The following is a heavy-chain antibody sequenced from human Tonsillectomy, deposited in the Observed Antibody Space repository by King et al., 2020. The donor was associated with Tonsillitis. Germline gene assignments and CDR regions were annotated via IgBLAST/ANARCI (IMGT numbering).Heavy chain of an antibody. Sequence: VQLVESGGGLVKPGGSLRLSCAASGFTFSNAWMSWVRQAPGKGLEWVGRIKSKTDGGTTDYAAPVNGRFTISRDDSKNTLYLQMNSLKTEDTAVYYCTTLYYYDSSGYYSSVDYYFDYWGQGTLVTVSS. D-gene: IGHD3-22*01. J-gene: IGHJ4*02. CDR3: TTLYYYDSSGYYSSVDYYFDY. CDR1: GFTFSNAW. V-gene: IGHV3-15*01. CDR2: IKSKTDGGTT.